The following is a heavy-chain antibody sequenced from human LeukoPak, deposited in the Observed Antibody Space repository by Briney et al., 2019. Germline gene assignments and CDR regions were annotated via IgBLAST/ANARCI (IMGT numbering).Heavy chain of an antibody. Sequence: GGSLRLSCAASGFSFSTYGMHWVRQAPGKGLEWVAIVWFDGSKEYYADSVKDRFTISRDNSKNTLYLQMSSLRAEDTAVYYCARDRGDNYYLDYWGQGTLVTVSS. V-gene: IGHV3-33*01. CDR2: VWFDGSKE. D-gene: IGHD2-21*01. CDR1: GFSFSTYG. J-gene: IGHJ4*02. CDR3: ARDRGDNYYLDY.